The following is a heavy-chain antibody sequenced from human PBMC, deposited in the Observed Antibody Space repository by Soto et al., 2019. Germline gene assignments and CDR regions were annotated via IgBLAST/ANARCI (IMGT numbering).Heavy chain of an antibody. J-gene: IGHJ6*02. CDR3: ARDLITIFGAGRLGMDV. D-gene: IGHD3-3*01. CDR2: ISSSGSTI. Sequence: VQLLESGGGLVQPGGSLRLSCAASEFTFSDYYMSWIRQAPGKGLEWVSYISSSGSTIYYADSVKGRFTISSDNAKNSLYLQMNSLRAEDTAVYYCARDLITIFGAGRLGMDVWGQGTTVTVSS. CDR1: EFTFSDYY. V-gene: IGHV3-11*01.